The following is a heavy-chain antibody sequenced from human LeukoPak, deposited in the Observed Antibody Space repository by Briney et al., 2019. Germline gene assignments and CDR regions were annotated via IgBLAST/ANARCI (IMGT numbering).Heavy chain of an antibody. D-gene: IGHD3-10*01. CDR1: GDTFSSYG. CDR2: ISAYNGNT. J-gene: IGHJ4*02. Sequence: ASVKVSCKTSGDTFSSYGISWMRQAPGQGLQWMGWISAYNGNTNFAQKFQGRVTMTTDTSTSTAYMELRSLRYDDTAVYYCARLYGSGILFDYWGQGSLVTVSS. V-gene: IGHV1-18*01. CDR3: ARLYGSGILFDY.